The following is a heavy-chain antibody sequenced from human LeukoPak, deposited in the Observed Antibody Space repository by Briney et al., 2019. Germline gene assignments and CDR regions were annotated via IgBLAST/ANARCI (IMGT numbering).Heavy chain of an antibody. Sequence: SETLSLTCDVYGGSFSGYYWSWIRQPPGKGLEWIGEINHSGSTYYNPSLKSRVTISVDTSKNQFSLKLSSVTAADTAVYYCARAVSSSWYWYFDLWGRGTLVTVSS. D-gene: IGHD6-13*01. CDR2: INHSGST. J-gene: IGHJ2*01. CDR1: GGSFSGYY. V-gene: IGHV4-34*01. CDR3: ARAVSSSWYWYFDL.